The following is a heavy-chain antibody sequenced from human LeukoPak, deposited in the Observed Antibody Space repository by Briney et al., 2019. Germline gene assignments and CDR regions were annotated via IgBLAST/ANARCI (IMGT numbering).Heavy chain of an antibody. V-gene: IGHV3-48*03. CDR1: GFTFSSYE. CDR2: TSSSGATR. D-gene: IGHD3-22*01. CDR3: ARDDSSSYPRKRCNY. Sequence: GGSLRLSCAASGFTFSSYEMNWVRRAPGKGLEWVSYTSSSGATRYYADSVKGRFTISRDNAKSSLYLQMNSLRVEDTAVYYCARDDSSSYPRKRCNYGGRGTLVTVSS. J-gene: IGHJ4*02.